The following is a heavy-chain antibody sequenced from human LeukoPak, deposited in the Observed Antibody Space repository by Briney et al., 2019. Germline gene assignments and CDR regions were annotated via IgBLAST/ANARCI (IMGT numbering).Heavy chain of an antibody. J-gene: IGHJ4*02. CDR1: GFTFSSYG. V-gene: IGHV3-33*01. D-gene: IGHD5-24*01. CDR3: ARVGQGGYNSDY. CDR2: IWYDGSNK. Sequence: GGSLRLSCAASGFTFSSYGMHWVRQAPGKGLEWVAIIWYDGSNKYYADSVKGRLTTSRDNSKNTLYLQMNSLRADDTAVYYCARVGQGGYNSDYWGQGTLVTVSS.